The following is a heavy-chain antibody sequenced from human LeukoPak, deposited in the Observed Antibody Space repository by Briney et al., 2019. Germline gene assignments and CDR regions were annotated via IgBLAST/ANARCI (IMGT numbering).Heavy chain of an antibody. J-gene: IGHJ4*02. D-gene: IGHD3-9*01. V-gene: IGHV3-21*01. Sequence: GGSLRLSCAASGFTFSSYSMNWVRQAPGKGLEWVSSISSSSSYIYYADSVKGRFTISRDNAKNSLYLQMNSLRAEDTAVYYCASSGAEYYGILPRDWGQGTLVTVSS. CDR2: ISSSSSYI. CDR1: GFTFSSYS. CDR3: ASSGAEYYGILPRD.